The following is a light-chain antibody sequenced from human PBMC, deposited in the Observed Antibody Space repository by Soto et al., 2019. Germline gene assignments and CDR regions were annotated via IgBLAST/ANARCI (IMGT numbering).Light chain of an antibody. CDR1: SSDVGGHNY. CDR3: SSYTSASTTMI. Sequence: QSVLTQPASVSGSPGQSITISCTGTSSDVGGHNYVSWYQQHPGKAPKLVIYDVSNRPSGVSNHFSGSRSGNTASLTISGLQAEDEAAYYCSSYTSASTTMIFGGGTKVTVL. CDR2: DVS. J-gene: IGLJ2*01. V-gene: IGLV2-14*03.